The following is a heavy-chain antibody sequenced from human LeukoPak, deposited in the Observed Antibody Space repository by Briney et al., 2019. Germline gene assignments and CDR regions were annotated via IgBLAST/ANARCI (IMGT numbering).Heavy chain of an antibody. J-gene: IGHJ4*02. Sequence: GGFLRLSCAASGFTFSTYWTNWVRQAPGKGLEWVANIKHDGSERYYVDSVKGRFTISRDNAKNSLYLQMNSLRAADTAVYYCARDPSSRYNYGPAWYFDYWGQGTLVTVSS. CDR3: ARDPSSRYNYGPAWYFDY. V-gene: IGHV3-7*01. CDR2: IKHDGSER. CDR1: GFTFSTYW. D-gene: IGHD5-18*01.